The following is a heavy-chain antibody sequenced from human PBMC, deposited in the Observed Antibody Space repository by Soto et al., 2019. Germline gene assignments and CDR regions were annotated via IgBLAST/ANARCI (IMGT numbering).Heavy chain of an antibody. D-gene: IGHD6-13*01. V-gene: IGHV1-69*13. CDR2: IIPIFGTP. CDR1: GGTFSNYA. Sequence: SVKVSCKASGGTFSNYAFSWVRQAPGQGPEWMGGIIPIFGTPNYAQKFQARLTITADESTSTAYMELSSLRSEDTAVYYCARGGDIEAAVAKSEYYYDMDFWGQGTTVTVSS. J-gene: IGHJ6*02. CDR3: ARGGDIEAAVAKSEYYYDMDF.